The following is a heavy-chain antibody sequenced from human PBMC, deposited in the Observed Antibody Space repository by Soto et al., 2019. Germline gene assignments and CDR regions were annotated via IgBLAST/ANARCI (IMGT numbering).Heavy chain of an antibody. Sequence: GESLTISCKGSGYSFTSYWIGWVRQIPGKALEWMGSIYPGDSDTRYSPSFQGQVTISADKSISTAYPQWSSLKASDTAMYYCARVVRDGYKNYYYYGMDVWGQGTTVTVSS. CDR1: GYSFTSYW. CDR2: IYPGDSDT. V-gene: IGHV5-51*01. D-gene: IGHD2-21*01. J-gene: IGHJ6*02. CDR3: ARVVRDGYKNYYYYGMDV.